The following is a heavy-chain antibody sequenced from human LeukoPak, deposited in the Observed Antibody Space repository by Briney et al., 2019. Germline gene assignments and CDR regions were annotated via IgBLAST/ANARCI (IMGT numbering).Heavy chain of an antibody. CDR1: GYSISSGYY. D-gene: IGHD3-22*01. CDR2: IYHSGST. J-gene: IGHJ3*02. V-gene: IGHV4-38-2*01. CDR3: ARRWSDSSGYYLDAFDI. Sequence: SETLSLTCAVSGYSISSGYYWGWIWQPPGKGLEWIGSIYHSGSTYYNPSLKSRVTISVDTSKNQFSLKLSSVTAADTAVYYCARRWSDSSGYYLDAFDIWGQGTMVTVSS.